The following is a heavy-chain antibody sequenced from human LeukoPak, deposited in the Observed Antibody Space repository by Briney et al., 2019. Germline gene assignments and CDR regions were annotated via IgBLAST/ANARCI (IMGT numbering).Heavy chain of an antibody. D-gene: IGHD6-13*01. Sequence: PGRSLRLSCAASGFTLDDYAMHWVRQAPGKGLEWVSGISWNSGSIGYADSLKGRFTNSRDNAKNSLYLQMNSLRAEDTALYYCAKGVAAGYYYYMDVWGKGTTVTVSS. CDR1: GFTLDDYA. J-gene: IGHJ6*03. V-gene: IGHV3-9*01. CDR3: AKGVAAGYYYYMDV. CDR2: ISWNSGSI.